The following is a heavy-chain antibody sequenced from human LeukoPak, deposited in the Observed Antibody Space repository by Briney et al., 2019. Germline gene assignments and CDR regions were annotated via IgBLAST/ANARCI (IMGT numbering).Heavy chain of an antibody. CDR2: ISWNSGSI. CDR3: AKDMYYDILTGQPGGMDV. Sequence: GGSLRLSCAASGFTFDDYAMHWVRQAPGKGLEWVSGISWNSGSIGYADSVKGRFTISRDNAKNSLYLQMNNLRAEDTALYYCAKDMYYDILTGQPGGMDVWGKGTTVTISS. D-gene: IGHD3-9*01. J-gene: IGHJ6*03. V-gene: IGHV3-9*01. CDR1: GFTFDDYA.